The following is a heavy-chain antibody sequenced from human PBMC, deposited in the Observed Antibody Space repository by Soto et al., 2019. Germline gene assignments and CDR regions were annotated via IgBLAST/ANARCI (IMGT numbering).Heavy chain of an antibody. J-gene: IGHJ6*03. CDR3: ARGGAMVRGVIISPYYYYYMDV. V-gene: IGHV4-59*01. CDR2: IYYSGST. D-gene: IGHD3-10*01. CDR1: GGSISSYY. Sequence: PSETLSLTCTVSGGSISSYYWSWIRQPPGKGLEWIGYIYYSGSTNYNPSLKSRVTISVDTSKNQFSLKLSSVTAADTAVYYCARGGAMVRGVIISPYYYYYMDVWGKGTTVTVSS.